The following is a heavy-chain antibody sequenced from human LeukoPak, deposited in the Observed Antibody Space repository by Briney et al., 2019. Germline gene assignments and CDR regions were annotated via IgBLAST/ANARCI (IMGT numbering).Heavy chain of an antibody. CDR3: TRGRYDILTGYYNPLFDY. D-gene: IGHD3-9*01. CDR2: IRRIASGGTT. V-gene: IGHV3-49*04. J-gene: IGHJ4*02. CDR1: GFTFGDYA. Sequence: GPSLRLSCTASGFTFGDYAMSCVRQAPGKGLGWVGFIRRIASGGTTEYAAYVKGRLTISRDDTKSIAYLQMISLKTEDTAVYYCTRGRYDILTGYYNPLFDYWGQGTLVTVSS.